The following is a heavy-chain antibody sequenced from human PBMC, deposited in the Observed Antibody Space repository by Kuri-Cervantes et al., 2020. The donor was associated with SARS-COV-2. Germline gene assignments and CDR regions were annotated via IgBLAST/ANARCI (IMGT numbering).Heavy chain of an antibody. Sequence: ASVKVSCKASGYSFRSYGIIWVRQAPGQGLEWMTWINSYNNQIESSQNFQGRVTMTTDTSTSTASMELRSLKYDDTAVHYCARAHFDPYIWGSYLIDYWGQGTLVTVSS. J-gene: IGHJ4*02. V-gene: IGHV1-18*04. D-gene: IGHD3-16*02. CDR3: ARAHFDPYIWGSYLIDY. CDR1: GYSFRSYG. CDR2: INSYNNQI.